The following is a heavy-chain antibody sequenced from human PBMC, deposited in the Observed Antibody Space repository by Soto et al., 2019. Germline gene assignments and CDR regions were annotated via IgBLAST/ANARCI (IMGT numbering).Heavy chain of an antibody. V-gene: IGHV1-2*02. CDR3: ARVTMVWGVIIKGDY. D-gene: IGHD3-10*01. CDR2: INPNSGGT. CDR1: GYTFTGYY. Sequence: ASVKVSGKAYGYTFTGYYMHWVRQAPGQGLEWMGWINPNSGGTNYAQKFQGRVTMTRDTSISTAYMELSRLRSDDTAVYYFARVTMVWGVIIKGDYWGQGSMVTVYS. J-gene: IGHJ4*02.